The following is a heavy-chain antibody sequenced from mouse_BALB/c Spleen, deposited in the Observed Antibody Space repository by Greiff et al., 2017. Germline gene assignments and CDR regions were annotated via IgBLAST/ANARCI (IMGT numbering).Heavy chain of an antibody. V-gene: IGHV1-4*01. CDR3: ARNYYGSSHWYFDV. Sequence: VQLQQSGTVLARPGASVKMSCKASGYTFTSYWMHWVKQRPGQGLEWIGYINPSTGYTEYNQKFKDKATLTADKSSSTAYMQLSSLTSEDSAVYYCARNYYGSSHWYFDVWGAGTTVTVSS. CDR1: GYTFTSYW. CDR2: INPSTGYT. J-gene: IGHJ1*01. D-gene: IGHD1-1*01.